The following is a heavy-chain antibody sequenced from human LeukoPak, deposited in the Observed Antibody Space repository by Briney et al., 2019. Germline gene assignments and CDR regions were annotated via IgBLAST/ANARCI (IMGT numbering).Heavy chain of an antibody. D-gene: IGHD4-17*01. Sequence: GGSLRLSCAASGFTFSSYWMSWVRQAPGKGLEWVANIKQDGSEKYYVDSVKGRFTISRDNAKNSLYLQMNSLRAEDTAVYYCARDTVTTFRFRDYYYYGMDVWGQGTTVTVSS. V-gene: IGHV3-7*05. CDR1: GFTFSSYW. J-gene: IGHJ6*02. CDR2: IKQDGSEK. CDR3: ARDTVTTFRFRDYYYYGMDV.